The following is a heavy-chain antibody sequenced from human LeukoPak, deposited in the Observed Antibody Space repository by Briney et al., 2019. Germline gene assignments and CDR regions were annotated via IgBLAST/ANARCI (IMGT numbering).Heavy chain of an antibody. V-gene: IGHV1-18*01. D-gene: IGHD4-11*01. CDR1: GYIFTSYG. CDR3: ARAQTTLLLDY. Sequence: ASVKVSCKASGYIFTSYGIIWVRQASGQGLQWMGWISAHNGNTNYAQKLQGRVTMTTDTSTSTVYMELRSLRPDDTAVYYCARAQTTLLLDYWGQGTLVTVSS. J-gene: IGHJ4*02. CDR2: ISAHNGNT.